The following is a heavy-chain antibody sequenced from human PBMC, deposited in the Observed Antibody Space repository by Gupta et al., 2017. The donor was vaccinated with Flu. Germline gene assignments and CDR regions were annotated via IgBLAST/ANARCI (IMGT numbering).Heavy chain of an antibody. CDR1: GFSLSIARIV. V-gene: IGHV2-26*01. CDR2: IFSNDEK. CDR3: ARNSGDGYNRGDQTIGYYFDY. J-gene: IGHJ4*02. D-gene: IGHD2-21*01. Sequence: QVTLKESGPVLVTPTEILTLHCTVSGFSLSIARIVVRWIRQPPGKALEWLAHIFSNDEKSYSTSLKSRLTITKDTSKSQVVLTMTNMDPVDTATYYCARNSGDGYNRGDQTIGYYFDYWGQGTLVTVSS.